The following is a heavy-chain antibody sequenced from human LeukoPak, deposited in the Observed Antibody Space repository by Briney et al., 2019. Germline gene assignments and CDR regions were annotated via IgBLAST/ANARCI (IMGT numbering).Heavy chain of an antibody. CDR3: ARDYNRGYYYYMDV. CDR2: IYYSGST. CDR1: GGSISSYY. D-gene: IGHD5-24*01. Sequence: SETLSLTCTVSGGSISSYYWSWIRQPPGKGLEWIGYIYYSGSTNCNPSLKSRVTISVDTSKNQFSLKLSSVTAADTAVYYCARDYNRGYYYYMDVWGKGTTVTVSS. J-gene: IGHJ6*03. V-gene: IGHV4-59*01.